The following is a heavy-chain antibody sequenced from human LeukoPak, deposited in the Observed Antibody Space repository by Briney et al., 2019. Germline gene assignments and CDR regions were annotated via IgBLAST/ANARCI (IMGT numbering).Heavy chain of an antibody. CDR3: ARQSRYSHDY. CDR2: ISSSGSAT. J-gene: IGHJ4*02. D-gene: IGHD5-18*01. CDR1: GFTLSDYY. V-gene: IGHV3-11*04. Sequence: GGSLRLSCAASGFTLSDYYMSWIRQAPAKGLEWVSYISSSGSATYYADSVKGRFTISRDNPKNSLYLQMNSLRADDTAVYYCARQSRYSHDYWGQGTLVTVSS.